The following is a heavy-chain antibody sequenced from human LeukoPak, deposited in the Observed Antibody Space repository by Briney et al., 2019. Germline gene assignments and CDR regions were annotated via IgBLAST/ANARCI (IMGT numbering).Heavy chain of an antibody. CDR2: IYYSGST. V-gene: IGHV4-59*08. J-gene: IGHJ5*02. CDR1: GGSISSYY. CDR3: ATGWSGYYWTT. Sequence: PSETLSLTCTVSGGSISSYYWSWIRQPPGKGLEWIGYIYYSGSTYYNPSLKSRVTISVDTSKNQFSLKLNSVTAADTAVYYCATGWSGYYWTTWGQGTLVAVSS. D-gene: IGHD3-3*01.